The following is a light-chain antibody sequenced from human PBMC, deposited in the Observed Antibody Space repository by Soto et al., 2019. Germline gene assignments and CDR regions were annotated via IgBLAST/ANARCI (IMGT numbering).Light chain of an antibody. V-gene: IGKV1-39*01. CDR1: QSISTY. CDR2: AAS. CDR3: QHYGKLPLT. Sequence: DIQMTQYPSSLSASVGDRVTITCRASQSISTYLNWYQQKPGKAPKLLMHAASSLDRGVPSRFSGSGSGTDFTLTISRLEPEDFAVYFCQHYGKLPLTFGGGTKVDIK. J-gene: IGKJ4*01.